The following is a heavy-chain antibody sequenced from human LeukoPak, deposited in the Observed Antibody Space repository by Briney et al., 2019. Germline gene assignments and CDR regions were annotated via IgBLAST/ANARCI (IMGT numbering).Heavy chain of an antibody. CDR3: ASRGSTTGFFDY. D-gene: IGHD2-2*01. Sequence: GGSLRLSCAASGFTFSSYAMSWVRQAPGKGLEWVSGISGSGGSTYYADSVKGRFTISRDNSKNTLYLQMNSLRAEDTAVYYCASRGSTTGFFDYWGQRTLVTVSS. CDR1: GFTFSSYA. J-gene: IGHJ4*01. CDR2: ISGSGGST. V-gene: IGHV3-23*01.